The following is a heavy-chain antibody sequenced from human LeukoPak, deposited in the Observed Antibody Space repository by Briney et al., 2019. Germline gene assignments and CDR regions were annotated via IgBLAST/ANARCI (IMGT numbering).Heavy chain of an antibody. CDR1: GFXFSRYD. CDR2: IGTAGDT. V-gene: IGHV3-13*04. Sequence: GGSLRLSCAASGFXFSRYDMHWVRQATGKGLQWVSAIGTAGDTYYPGSVKGRFTISRDNAKNTLYLQMNSLRAEDTAVYYCTRGASGHSYGYWFDPWGQGILVTVSS. CDR3: TRGASGHSYGYWFDP. J-gene: IGHJ5*02. D-gene: IGHD5-18*01.